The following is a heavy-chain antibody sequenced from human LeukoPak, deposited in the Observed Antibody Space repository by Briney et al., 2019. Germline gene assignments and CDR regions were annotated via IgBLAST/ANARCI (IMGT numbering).Heavy chain of an antibody. CDR1: GASITSNHW. D-gene: IGHD4-17*01. J-gene: IGHJ4*02. Sequence: PSGTLSLTCAVSGASITSNHWWGWARQAPGEGLEWIGEIYNGGATTYNPSLNSRLTMSVDKSKNEFSLRLTSVPAADTAVYYCATYLYGDYGYYYFDYWGPGTLVTVSS. CDR3: ATYLYGDYGYYYFDY. CDR2: IYNGGAT. V-gene: IGHV4-4*02.